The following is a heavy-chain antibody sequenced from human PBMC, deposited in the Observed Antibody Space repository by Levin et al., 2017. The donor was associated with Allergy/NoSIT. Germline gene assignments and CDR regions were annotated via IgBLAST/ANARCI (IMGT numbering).Heavy chain of an antibody. J-gene: IGHJ3*02. D-gene: IGHD3-22*01. CDR3: ARGNSPYYYDSSGYFYPDAFDI. CDR2: IYHSGST. V-gene: IGHV4-30-2*01. CDR1: GGSISSGGYS. Sequence: SETLSLTCAVSGGSISSGGYSWSWIRQPPGKGLEWIGYIYHSGSTYYNPSLKSRVTISVDRSKNQFSLKLSSVTAADTAVYYCARGNSPYYYDSSGYFYPDAFDIWGQGTMVTVSS.